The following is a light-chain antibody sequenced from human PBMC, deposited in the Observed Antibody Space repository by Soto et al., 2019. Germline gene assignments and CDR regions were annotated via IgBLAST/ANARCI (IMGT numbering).Light chain of an antibody. Sequence: QSVLTQPPSASGSRGQSVTISCTGTSSDVCGYNYVSWYQQHPGKAPKLMIYEVSKRPSGVPDRFSGSKSGNTASLTVSGLQPEDEADYYCSSYAGSNNLGVFGGGTKLTVL. V-gene: IGLV2-8*01. CDR1: SSDVCGYNY. CDR2: EVS. CDR3: SSYAGSNNLGV. J-gene: IGLJ3*02.